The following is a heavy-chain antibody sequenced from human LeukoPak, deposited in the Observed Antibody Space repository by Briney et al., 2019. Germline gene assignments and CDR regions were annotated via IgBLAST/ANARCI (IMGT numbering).Heavy chain of an antibody. CDR1: GYTFTDYY. Sequence: ASVKVSCKASGYTFTDYYMHWVQQAPGKGLEWMGRVDPEDGETIYAEKFQGRVTITADTSTDTAYMELSSLRSEDTAVYYCANLEWLLSSDYWGQGTLVTVSS. CDR2: VDPEDGET. CDR3: ANLEWLLSSDY. D-gene: IGHD3-3*01. J-gene: IGHJ4*02. V-gene: IGHV1-69-2*01.